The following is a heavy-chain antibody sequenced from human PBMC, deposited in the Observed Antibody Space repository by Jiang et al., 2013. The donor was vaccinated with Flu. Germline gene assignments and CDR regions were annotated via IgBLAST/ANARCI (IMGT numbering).Heavy chain of an antibody. CDR1: GFTVSSSY. J-gene: IGHJ4*02. V-gene: IGHV3-53*01. Sequence: VESGGGLIQRGGSLRLSCEASGFTVSSSYMTWVRQAPGKGLEWVSVTYSGGNTFYADSVKGRFTISRDITKNTLYLQMNSLRAEDTAVYYCARDSGYCVSTGCYRPYYWGQGTLVTVSS. CDR2: TYSGGNT. D-gene: IGHD2-2*01. CDR3: ARDSGYCVSTGCYRPYY.